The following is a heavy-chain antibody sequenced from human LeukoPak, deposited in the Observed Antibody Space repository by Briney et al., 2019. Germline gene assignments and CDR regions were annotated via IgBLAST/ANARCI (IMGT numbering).Heavy chain of an antibody. CDR3: ARGGVTAAGPDY. Sequence: GGSLRLSCAASGFTFSIYSMNWVRQAPGKGLEWVSYISGSSSSIYFADSVKGRFTISRDNAKNSLYLQMNSLRAEDTAVYYCARGGVTAAGPDYWGQGTLVTVSS. J-gene: IGHJ4*02. CDR2: ISGSSSSI. D-gene: IGHD6-13*01. V-gene: IGHV3-48*01. CDR1: GFTFSIYS.